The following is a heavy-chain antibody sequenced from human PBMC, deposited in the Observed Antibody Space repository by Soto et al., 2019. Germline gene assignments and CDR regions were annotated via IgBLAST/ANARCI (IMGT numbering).Heavy chain of an antibody. V-gene: IGHV3-9*01. CDR2: ISWNSDTI. CDR3: AKVGGLGSYYGWGMDV. CDR1: GFIFDNYA. J-gene: IGHJ6*02. D-gene: IGHD3-10*01. Sequence: EVQLVESGGGLVQPGRSLRLSCVASGFIFDNYAMHWVRQAPGKGLEWVSGISWNSDTIDYADSVKGRFTISRDNTKNSLFLQMNRLRAEDTAFYYCAKVGGLGSYYGWGMDVWGQGTTVTVSS.